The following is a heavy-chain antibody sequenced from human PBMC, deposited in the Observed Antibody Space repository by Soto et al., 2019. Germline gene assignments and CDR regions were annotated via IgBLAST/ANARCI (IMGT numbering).Heavy chain of an antibody. CDR3: ASLAVAGHYFDY. Sequence: GGSLRLSCAASGFTFSSYAMHWVRQAPGMGLEWVAVISYDGSNKYYADSVKGRFTISRDNSKNTLYLQMNSLRAEDTAVYYCASLAVAGHYFDYWGQGTLVTISS. J-gene: IGHJ4*02. CDR2: ISYDGSNK. V-gene: IGHV3-30-3*01. D-gene: IGHD6-19*01. CDR1: GFTFSSYA.